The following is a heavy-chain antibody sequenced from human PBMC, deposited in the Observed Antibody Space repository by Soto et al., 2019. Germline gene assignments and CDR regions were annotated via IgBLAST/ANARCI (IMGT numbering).Heavy chain of an antibody. V-gene: IGHV3-7*01. D-gene: IGHD2-15*01. Sequence: EVQLVESGGGLVQPGGSLRLSCAASGFTFRSYWMSWVRQAPGKGLEWVANIKQDGSEKYYVDSVKGRFTISRDNAKNSLYLQMNSLRSEDAAVYYCARVRCSGGSCYFSDYFDYWGPGTLVTVSS. CDR2: IKQDGSEK. CDR1: GFTFRSYW. J-gene: IGHJ4*02. CDR3: ARVRCSGGSCYFSDYFDY.